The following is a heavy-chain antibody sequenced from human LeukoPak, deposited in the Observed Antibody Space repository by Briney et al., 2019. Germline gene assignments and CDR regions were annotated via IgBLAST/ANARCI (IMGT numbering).Heavy chain of an antibody. J-gene: IGHJ4*02. CDR3: VRDFRSADY. Sequence: PGGSLRLSCAASGFIFSLYCMHWVRQAPGKGPMWVSRICPDGTGISCADSVKARFTTSRDNAKNTVYLQMNGLREEDTAVYYCVRDFRSADYWGQGTLVTVSS. V-gene: IGHV3-74*01. CDR2: ICPDGTGI. CDR1: GFIFSLYC.